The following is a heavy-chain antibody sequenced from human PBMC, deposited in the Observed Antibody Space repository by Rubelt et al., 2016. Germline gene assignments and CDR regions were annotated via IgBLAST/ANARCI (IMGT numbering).Heavy chain of an antibody. Sequence: QVQLVQSGAEVKKPGASVKVSCKASGYTFTSYGISWVRQAPGQGLEWMGWISAYDGNTNYAQKLQGRVTMTTDTSTSTAYMERRSLRSDDTALYFCARDQLALYAFDIWGQGTMVTVSS. CDR1: GYTFTSYG. D-gene: IGHD1-1*01. J-gene: IGHJ3*02. V-gene: IGHV1-18*01. CDR2: ISAYDGNT. CDR3: ARDQLALYAFDI.